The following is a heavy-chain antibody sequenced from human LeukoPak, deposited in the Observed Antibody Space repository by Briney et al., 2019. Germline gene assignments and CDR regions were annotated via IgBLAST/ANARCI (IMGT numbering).Heavy chain of an antibody. CDR1: GYTFTSYG. CDR2: ISAYNGNT. V-gene: IGHV1-18*01. J-gene: IGHJ5*02. CDR3: ARVSIADNWFDP. Sequence: ASVKVSFKASGYTFTSYGISWVRQAPGQGLEWMGWISAYNGNTNYAQKLQGRVTMTTDTSTSTAYMELRSLRSDDTAVYYCARVSIADNWFDPWGQGTLVTVSS. D-gene: IGHD6-13*01.